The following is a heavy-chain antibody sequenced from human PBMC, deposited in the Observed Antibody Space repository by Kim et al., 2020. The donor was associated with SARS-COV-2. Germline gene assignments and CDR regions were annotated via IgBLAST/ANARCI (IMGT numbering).Heavy chain of an antibody. Sequence: YNPALKGRVTIAVDRSKRQFSLKRSCVTAADTAVYYCASGIVAATFAFDVWGQGTMVSVSS. J-gene: IGHJ3*01. V-gene: IGHV4-39*01. D-gene: IGHD1-26*01. CDR3: ASGIVAATFAFDV.